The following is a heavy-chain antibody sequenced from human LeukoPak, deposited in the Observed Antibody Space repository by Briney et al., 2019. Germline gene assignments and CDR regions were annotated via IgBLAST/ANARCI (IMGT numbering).Heavy chain of an antibody. J-gene: IGHJ4*02. D-gene: IGHD3-10*01. V-gene: IGHV5-51*01. CDR1: GYSFSTYW. Sequence: GESLKISCKGSGYSFSTYWIGWVRQMPRKGLEWMGIIYPGNSDTRNNPSFQGQVTISVDKSINTAYLQWSSLKASDTAMYYCARFHGSGTSSYFDSWGQGTPVTVSS. CDR2: IYPGNSDT. CDR3: ARFHGSGTSSYFDS.